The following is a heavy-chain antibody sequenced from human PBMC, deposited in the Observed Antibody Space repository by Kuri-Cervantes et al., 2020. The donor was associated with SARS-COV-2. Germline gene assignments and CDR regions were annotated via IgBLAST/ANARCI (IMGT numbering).Heavy chain of an antibody. V-gene: IGHV4-39*01. D-gene: IGHD3-10*01. Sequence: GSLRLSCTVSGGSISSSNYYWGWIRQPPGKGLEWIGSIYYSGSTYYNPSLKSRVTISVDTSKNQFSLKLSSVTAADTAVYYCARHGLRYYGSGSLTTFDYWGQGTLVTVSS. CDR1: GGSISSSNYY. CDR3: ARHGLRYYGSGSLTTFDY. J-gene: IGHJ4*02. CDR2: IYYSGST.